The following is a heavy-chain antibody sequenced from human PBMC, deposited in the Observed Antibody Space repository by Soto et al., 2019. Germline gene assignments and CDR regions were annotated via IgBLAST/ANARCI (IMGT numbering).Heavy chain of an antibody. Sequence: SETLSLTCTVSGGSISSYYWSWIRQPPGKGLEWIGYIYYSGSTNYNPSFKSRVTISVDTSKNQFSLKLSSVTAADTAVYYCARHGRAYSSGWAYYFDYWGQGTLVTVSS. CDR1: GGSISSYY. V-gene: IGHV4-59*08. D-gene: IGHD6-19*01. CDR3: ARHGRAYSSGWAYYFDY. J-gene: IGHJ4*02. CDR2: IYYSGST.